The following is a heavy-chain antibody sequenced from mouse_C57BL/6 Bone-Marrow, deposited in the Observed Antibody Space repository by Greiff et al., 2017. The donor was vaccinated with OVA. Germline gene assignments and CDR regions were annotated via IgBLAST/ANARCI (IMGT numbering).Heavy chain of an antibody. Sequence: VQLQQSGAELVRPGASVKLSCTASGFNIKDDYMHWVKQRPEQGLEWIGWIDPENGDTEYASKFQGKATITADTSSNTAYLQLSSLTSEDTAVYYCTTSGTWGFFAYWGQGTLVTVSA. CDR2: IDPENGDT. CDR3: TTSGTWGFFAY. D-gene: IGHD4-1*01. CDR1: GFNIKDDY. J-gene: IGHJ3*01. V-gene: IGHV14-4*01.